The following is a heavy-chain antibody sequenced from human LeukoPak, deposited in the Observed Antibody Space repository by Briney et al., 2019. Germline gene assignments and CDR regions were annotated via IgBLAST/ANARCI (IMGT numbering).Heavy chain of an antibody. Sequence: KPSETLSLTCTVSGYSISSGYYWGWIRQPPGKGLEWIGTIRHSGTTYYNPSLKSRVTISIDSSKNHFSLSLNSVTAADTAVYFCAGGIGYATSPADHLGQGTLVIVSS. CDR2: IRHSGTT. CDR3: AGGIGYATSPADH. D-gene: IGHD6-13*01. V-gene: IGHV4-38-2*02. J-gene: IGHJ5*02. CDR1: GYSISSGYY.